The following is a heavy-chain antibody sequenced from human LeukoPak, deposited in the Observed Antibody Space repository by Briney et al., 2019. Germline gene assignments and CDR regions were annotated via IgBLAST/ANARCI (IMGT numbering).Heavy chain of an antibody. Sequence: GGSLRLSCAASGFTFSSYSMNWVRQAPGKGLEWVSYISSSTSTIYYADSVKGRFTISRDNAKNSLYLQMNSLRDEDTAVYYCARAYCGGGFCYSGFDFWGQGTLVTVSS. V-gene: IGHV3-48*02. CDR3: ARAYCGGGFCYSGFDF. D-gene: IGHD2-15*01. CDR2: ISSSTSTI. J-gene: IGHJ4*02. CDR1: GFTFSSYS.